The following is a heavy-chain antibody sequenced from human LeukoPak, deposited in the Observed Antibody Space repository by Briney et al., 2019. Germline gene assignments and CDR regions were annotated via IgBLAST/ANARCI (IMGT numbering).Heavy chain of an antibody. Sequence: PGGSLRLSCAASGFTFSTYAMSWVRQAPGLGLEWDSSISGDGGSTYYPESVKGRFTISRDNSKNTLYLQMNSLRAEDTAVYYCAKRPDCSTTNCFRFEYWGQGTLVTVSS. J-gene: IGHJ4*02. CDR2: ISGDGGST. CDR3: AKRPDCSTTNCFRFEY. D-gene: IGHD2-2*01. CDR1: GFTFSTYA. V-gene: IGHV3-23*01.